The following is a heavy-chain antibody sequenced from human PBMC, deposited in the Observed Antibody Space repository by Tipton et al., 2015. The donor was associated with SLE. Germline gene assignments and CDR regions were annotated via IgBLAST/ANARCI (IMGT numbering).Heavy chain of an antibody. CDR1: CGSFSGYF. D-gene: IGHD1-1*01. CDR2: IYYSGST. CDR3: ARLQPEVGAFGI. Sequence: TLSLTFAVYCGSFSGYFWSWIRQPPCKVLEWIEYIYYSGSTDYNPSLKSRVTISVDTSKNQFSLKLSSVTAADTAVYYCARLQPEVGAFGIWRQGTMVTVSS. V-gene: IGHV4-59*01. J-gene: IGHJ3*02.